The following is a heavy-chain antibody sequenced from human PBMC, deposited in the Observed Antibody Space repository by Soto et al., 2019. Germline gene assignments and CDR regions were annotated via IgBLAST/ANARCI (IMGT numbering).Heavy chain of an antibody. V-gene: IGHV1-3*01. CDR1: GYTFTSYA. J-gene: IGHJ4*02. CDR3: AKDYYDSSGYCPQGLLFDS. D-gene: IGHD3-22*01. CDR2: INAGNGNT. Sequence: RASVKGSCKASGYTFTSYAIHWVRQAPGQRLEWMGWINAGNGNTKYSQKFQGRVTITRDTSASTAYMELSSLRSEDTAVYYCAKDYYDSSGYCPQGLLFDSLGQGTLDTVSS.